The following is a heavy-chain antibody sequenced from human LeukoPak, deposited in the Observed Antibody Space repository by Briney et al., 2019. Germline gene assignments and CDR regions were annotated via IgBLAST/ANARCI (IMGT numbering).Heavy chain of an antibody. J-gene: IGHJ4*02. CDR3: ARASLGNYDILTGFLY. Sequence: SETLSLTCTVSGDSISSTNYYWGWIRQPPGKGLEWIGSIYYSGSTFNNPSLKSRVAISVDTSKNQFSLKLSSVTAADTAVYYCARASLGNYDILTGFLYWGQGTLVTVSS. CDR1: GDSISSTNYY. CDR2: IYYSGST. V-gene: IGHV4-39*01. D-gene: IGHD3-9*01.